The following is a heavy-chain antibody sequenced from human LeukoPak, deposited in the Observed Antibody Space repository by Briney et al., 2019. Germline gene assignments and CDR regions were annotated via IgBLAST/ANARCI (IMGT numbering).Heavy chain of an antibody. CDR3: ARGSYYYDSSGQFDY. D-gene: IGHD3-22*01. CDR1: GFTFSSYA. CDR2: ISGSGGST. Sequence: GGSLRLSCAASGFTFSSYAMSWVRQAPGKGLEWVSAISGSGGSTYYADSVKGRFTISRDNSKNTLYLQMNSLRAEDTAVYYCARGSYYYDSSGQFDYWGQGTLVTVSS. V-gene: IGHV3-23*01. J-gene: IGHJ4*02.